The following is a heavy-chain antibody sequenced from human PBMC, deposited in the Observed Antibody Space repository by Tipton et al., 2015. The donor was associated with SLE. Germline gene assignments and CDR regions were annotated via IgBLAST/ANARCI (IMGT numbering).Heavy chain of an antibody. CDR2: INHSGST. CDR3: ARSRSAAGDYDAFDI. CDR1: GGSFSGYY. J-gene: IGHJ3*02. Sequence: TLSLTCAVYGGSFSGYYWSWIRQPPGKGLEWIGEINHSGSTNYNPSLKSRVTISVDTSKNQFSLKLSSVTAADTAVYYCARSRSAAGDYDAFDIWGQGTMVTVSS. D-gene: IGHD2-2*01. V-gene: IGHV4-34*01.